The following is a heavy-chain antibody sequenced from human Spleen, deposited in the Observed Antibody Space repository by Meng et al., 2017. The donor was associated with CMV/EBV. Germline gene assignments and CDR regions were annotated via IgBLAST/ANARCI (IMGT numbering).Heavy chain of an antibody. Sequence: KASGGTFSNYAIPWVRQAPGQGLEWMGGTVPMYGSTNYAQKFQDRVTITTDGPTSTAYMELNSLRSEDTAVYYCARTTTYFWYFDLWGRGTLVTVSS. CDR1: GGTFSNYA. J-gene: IGHJ2*01. CDR3: ARTTTYFWYFDL. D-gene: IGHD4-11*01. V-gene: IGHV1-69*05. CDR2: TVPMYGST.